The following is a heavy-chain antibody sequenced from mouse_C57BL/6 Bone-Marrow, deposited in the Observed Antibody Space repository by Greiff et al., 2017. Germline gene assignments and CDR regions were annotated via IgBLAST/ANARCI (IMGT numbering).Heavy chain of an antibody. D-gene: IGHD1-3*01. J-gene: IGHJ3*01. CDR3: ARQSSGGFAY. CDR1: GFTFSSYG. Sequence: DVKLQESGGDLVKPGGSLKLSCAASGFTFSSYGMSWVRQTPDKRLEWVATISSGGSYTYYPDSVKGRFTISRDNAKNTLYLQMSSLKSEDTAMYYCARQSSGGFAYWGQGTLVTVSA. CDR2: ISSGGSYT. V-gene: IGHV5-6*02.